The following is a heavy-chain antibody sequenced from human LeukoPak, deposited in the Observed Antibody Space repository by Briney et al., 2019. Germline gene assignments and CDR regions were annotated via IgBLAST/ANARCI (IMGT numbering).Heavy chain of an antibody. CDR3: ARKPYYYDSSGYVPFDY. D-gene: IGHD3-22*01. CDR1: AFTFSSYA. V-gene: IGHV3-20*04. CDR2: INWNGGST. J-gene: IGHJ4*02. Sequence: PGGSLRLSCAASAFTFSSYAMSWVRQAPGKGLEWVSGINWNGGSTGYADSVKGRFTISRDNAKNSLYLQMNSLRAEDTALYYCARKPYYYDSSGYVPFDYWGQGNLVTVSS.